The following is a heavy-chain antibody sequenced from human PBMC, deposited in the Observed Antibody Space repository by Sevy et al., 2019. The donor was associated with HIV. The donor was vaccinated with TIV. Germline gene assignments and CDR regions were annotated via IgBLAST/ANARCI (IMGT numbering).Heavy chain of an antibody. J-gene: IGHJ3*02. CDR2: ISGSGVST. CDR3: AKEYYDSSLGAFDI. Sequence: GGSLRLSCAASGFTFSNYGMSWVRQAPGKGLEWVSAISGSGVSTFYTDSVKGRSTISRDNSKNTLYLQMNSLRAEDTAVYYCAKEYYDSSLGAFDIWGRGTMVTVSS. D-gene: IGHD3-22*01. CDR1: GFTFSNYG. V-gene: IGHV3-23*01.